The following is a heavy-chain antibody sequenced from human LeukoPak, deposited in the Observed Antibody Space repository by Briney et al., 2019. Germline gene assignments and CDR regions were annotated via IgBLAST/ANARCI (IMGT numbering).Heavy chain of an antibody. J-gene: IGHJ6*02. Sequence: SETLSLTCAVSGGSISSSNWWSWVRQPPGKGLEWIGEIYHSGSTNYNPSLKSRVTISVDKSKNQFSLKLSSVTAADTAVYYCARDGSSSYYYYGMDVWGQGTTVTVSS. D-gene: IGHD6-13*01. CDR3: ARDGSSSYYYYGMDV. CDR1: GGSISSSNW. V-gene: IGHV4-4*02. CDR2: IYHSGST.